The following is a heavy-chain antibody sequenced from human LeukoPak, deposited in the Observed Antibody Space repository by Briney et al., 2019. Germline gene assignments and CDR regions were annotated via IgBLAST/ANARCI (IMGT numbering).Heavy chain of an antibody. D-gene: IGHD1-26*01. Sequence: PSETLSLTCAVSGGSISSSNWWSWVRQPPGKGLEWIGEIYHSGSTNYNPSLKSRVTISVDKSKNQFSLKLSSVTAADTAVYYCARILRHWGSGSYIGGNDAFDIWGQGTMVTVSS. CDR3: ARILRHWGSGSYIGGNDAFDI. CDR2: IYHSGST. CDR1: GGSISSSNW. V-gene: IGHV4-4*02. J-gene: IGHJ3*02.